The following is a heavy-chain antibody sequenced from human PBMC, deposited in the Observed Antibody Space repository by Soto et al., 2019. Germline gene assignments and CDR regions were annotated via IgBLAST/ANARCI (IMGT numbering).Heavy chain of an antibody. Sequence: EVQLVESGGGLVKPGGSLRLSCAASGFTFSSYSMNWVRQAPGKGLEWVSSISSSSSYIYYADSVKGRFTISRDNAKNSLYLQMNSLRAEDTAVYYCARGNDYGDYVETADFDYWRQGTLVTVSS. J-gene: IGHJ4*02. CDR2: ISSSSSYI. V-gene: IGHV3-21*01. CDR1: GFTFSSYS. CDR3: ARGNDYGDYVETADFDY. D-gene: IGHD4-17*01.